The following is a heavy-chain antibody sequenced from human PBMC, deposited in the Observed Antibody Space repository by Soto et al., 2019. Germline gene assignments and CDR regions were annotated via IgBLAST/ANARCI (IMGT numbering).Heavy chain of an antibody. CDR2: IKIKGDSYTS. Sequence: VQLVESGGGLVQPEGSLRLSCEASGFIFSDFFMAWVRQAPGRGLEWVGRIKIKGDSYTSEYAASVKDRITISRDDSKNSQYLQLNSLKTDDTAVYYCARENYSKFDYWGPGNLVTVSS. V-gene: IGHV3-72*01. J-gene: IGHJ4*02. CDR3: ARENYSKFDY. D-gene: IGHD1-7*01. CDR1: GFIFSDFF.